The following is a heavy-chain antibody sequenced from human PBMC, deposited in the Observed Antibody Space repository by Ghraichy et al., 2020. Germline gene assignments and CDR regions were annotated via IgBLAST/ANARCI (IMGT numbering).Heavy chain of an antibody. CDR3: ASITIFGGVPTSNGMDA. J-gene: IGHJ6*02. CDR1: GFAFSTYC. D-gene: IGHD3-3*01. V-gene: IGHV3-33*03. CDR2: IWYDGNKK. Sequence: GGSLRLSCAASGFAFSTYCMHWVRQAPGKGLEWVAVIWYDGNKKYYAESVKGRFTISRDNFKNTLYLQMNSRRAEDTAVYYCASITIFGGVPTSNGMDAWGQGTTVTVSS.